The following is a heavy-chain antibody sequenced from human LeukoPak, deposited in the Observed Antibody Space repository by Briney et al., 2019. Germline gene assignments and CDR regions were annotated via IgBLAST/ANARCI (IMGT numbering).Heavy chain of an antibody. CDR2: ISSSSSTM. CDR3: ANYDFWTGYSKGY. J-gene: IGHJ4*02. CDR1: AFTFSSYG. D-gene: IGHD3-3*01. Sequence: GGSLRLSCAASAFTFSSYGMTCVRHPPGEGLEWVSYISSSSSTMYYADSVKGRLTISRDNAKNSLYLQMNSLTDDDTAVYYCANYDFWTGYSKGYWGQGTLVTVSS. V-gene: IGHV3-48*02.